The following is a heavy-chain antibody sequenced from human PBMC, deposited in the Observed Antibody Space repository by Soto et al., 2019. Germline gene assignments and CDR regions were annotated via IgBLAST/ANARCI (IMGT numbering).Heavy chain of an antibody. CDR3: ARARGPAHYYGSGSYPDY. V-gene: IGHV1-18*04. D-gene: IGHD3-10*01. J-gene: IGHJ4*02. CDR2: ISAYNGNT. Sequence: ASVKVSCKASGYTFTSYGISWVRQAPGQGLEWMGRISAYNGNTNYAQKLQGRVTMTTDTSTSTAYMELRSLRSDDTAVYYCARARGPAHYYGSGSYPDYCGQGTLVTVSS. CDR1: GYTFTSYG.